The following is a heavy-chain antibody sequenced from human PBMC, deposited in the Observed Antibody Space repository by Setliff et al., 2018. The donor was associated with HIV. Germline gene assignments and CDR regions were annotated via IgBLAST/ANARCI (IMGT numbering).Heavy chain of an antibody. CDR2: IAYSGTTMYF. CDR1: GDSISSVSYS. V-gene: IGHV4-39*07. J-gene: IGHJ4*02. CDR3: ARGPPFAY. Sequence: PSETLSLTCTVSGDSISSVSYSWGWIRQPPGKGLEWIGDIAYSGTTMYFNYNPSLESRLSLSEDTSRHQFSLKLTSVTADDTGIYYCARGPPFAYWGQGLLVTVSS.